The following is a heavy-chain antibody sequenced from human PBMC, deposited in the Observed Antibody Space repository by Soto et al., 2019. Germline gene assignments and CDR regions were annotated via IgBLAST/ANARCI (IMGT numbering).Heavy chain of an antibody. CDR2: IRTKSNDFAT. CDR3: SRHQEGRSMVFYGMDV. V-gene: IGHV3-73*01. Sequence: LRLSCAASGFTLSGSDIHWVRQASGKGLEWVGRIRTKSNDFATSYAESVRGRFTISRDDSDDTASLQMSSLKTEDTAIYYCSRHQEGRSMVFYGMDVWGQGTTVTVSS. J-gene: IGHJ6*02. D-gene: IGHD3-10*01. CDR1: GFTLSGSD.